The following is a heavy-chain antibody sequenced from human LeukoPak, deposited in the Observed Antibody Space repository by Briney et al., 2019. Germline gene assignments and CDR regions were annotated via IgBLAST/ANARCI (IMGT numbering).Heavy chain of an antibody. D-gene: IGHD1-26*01. V-gene: IGHV3-64*01. Sequence: TGGSLRLSCAASGFTFSNFAIHWVRQAPGKGLEFVSGIRSTGDSTYYANSAKGRFTISRDNSKNSLYLQMNSLRAEDTALYYCATYSGVHHKTFDDWGQGTLVTVSS. J-gene: IGHJ4*02. CDR3: ATYSGVHHKTFDD. CDR2: IRSTGDST. CDR1: GFTFSNFA.